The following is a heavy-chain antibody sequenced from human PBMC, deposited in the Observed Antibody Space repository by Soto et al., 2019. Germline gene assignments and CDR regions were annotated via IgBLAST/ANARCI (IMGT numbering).Heavy chain of an antibody. CDR1: GGTFSSYA. CDR3: ARSYSNYLFYYGMDV. J-gene: IGHJ6*02. CDR2: IIPIFGTA. Sequence: ASVKVSCKASGGTFSSYAISWVRQAPGQGLEWMGGIIPIFGTANYAQKFQGRVTITADESTSTAYMELSSLRSEDTAVYYCARSYSNYLFYYGMDVWGQGTRVTFSS. V-gene: IGHV1-69*13. D-gene: IGHD4-4*01.